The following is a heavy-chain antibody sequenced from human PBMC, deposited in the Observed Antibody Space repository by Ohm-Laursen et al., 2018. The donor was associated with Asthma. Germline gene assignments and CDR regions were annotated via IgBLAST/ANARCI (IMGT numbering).Heavy chain of an antibody. V-gene: IGHV3-74*01. D-gene: IGHD2-2*01. CDR1: GFTFNSLW. Sequence: SLRLSCAASGFTFNSLWMHWVRQAPGKGLVWVSRINSDGSSTSYADSVKGRFTISRDNAKNTLFLQMNSLRTEDTAVYYCTKDRYCTSSRCPTDYWGQGTLVTVSS. J-gene: IGHJ4*02. CDR2: INSDGSST. CDR3: TKDRYCTSSRCPTDY.